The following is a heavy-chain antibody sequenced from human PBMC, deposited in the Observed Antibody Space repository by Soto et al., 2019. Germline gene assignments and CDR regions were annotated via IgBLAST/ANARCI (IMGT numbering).Heavy chain of an antibody. J-gene: IGHJ6*02. CDR1: XXSISSYY. CDR2: XXXXXXX. CDR3: ARGRGSGSSFYYYGMDV. Sequence: PXXXLXXXXXXSXXSISSYYWSWIRXXXGXGLEXXXXXXXXXXXXXXPXLKSRVTISVDTSKNQFSLKLSSVTAADTAVYYCARGRGSGSSFYYYGMDVWGQGTTVTVSS. V-gene: IGHV4-59*01. D-gene: IGHD3-10*01.